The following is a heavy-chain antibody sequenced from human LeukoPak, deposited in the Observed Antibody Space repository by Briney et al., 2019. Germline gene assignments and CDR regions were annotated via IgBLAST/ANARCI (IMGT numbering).Heavy chain of an antibody. CDR2: INAGNGNT. Sequence: RASVKVSCKASGYTFTSYAMHWVRQAPGQRLEWMGWINAGNGNTKYSQKFQGRVTITRDTSASTAYMELSSLRSEDTAVYYCARPPRGDLPWFAPWGQGTLVTVSS. CDR1: GYTFTSYA. J-gene: IGHJ5*02. V-gene: IGHV1-3*01. D-gene: IGHD3-16*01. CDR3: ARPPRGDLPWFAP.